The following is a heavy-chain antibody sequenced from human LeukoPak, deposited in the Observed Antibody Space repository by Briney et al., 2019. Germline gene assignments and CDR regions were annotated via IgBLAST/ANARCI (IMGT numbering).Heavy chain of an antibody. V-gene: IGHV4-34*01. J-gene: IGHJ4*02. CDR1: GGSFSGYY. CDR3: ATVGAAAGST. CDR2: INHSGST. Sequence: PSETLSLTCAVYGGSFSGYYWSWIRQPPGKGLERIGEINHSGSTNYNPSLQSRVTISVDTSKNQFSLKLSSVTAADTAVYYCATVGAAAGSTWGQGTLVTVSS. D-gene: IGHD6-13*01.